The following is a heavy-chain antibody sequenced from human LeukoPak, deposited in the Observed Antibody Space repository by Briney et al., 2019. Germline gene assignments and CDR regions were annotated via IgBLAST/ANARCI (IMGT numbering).Heavy chain of an antibody. Sequence: PSETLSLTCAVYGGSFSGYYWSWIRQPPGKGLEWIGEINHSGSTNYNPSLKSRVTISVDTSKNQFSLKLSSVTAADTAVYYCARGIAAAGEGYWGQGTLVTVSS. CDR2: INHSGST. J-gene: IGHJ4*02. D-gene: IGHD6-13*01. CDR3: ARGIAAAGEGY. CDR1: GGSFSGYY. V-gene: IGHV4-34*01.